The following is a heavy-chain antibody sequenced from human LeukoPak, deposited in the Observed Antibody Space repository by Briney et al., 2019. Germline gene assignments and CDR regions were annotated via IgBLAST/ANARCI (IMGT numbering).Heavy chain of an antibody. D-gene: IGHD3-10*01. V-gene: IGHV3-9*01. CDR1: GFTFDDYA. J-gene: IGHJ4*02. Sequence: PGGSLRLSCAASGFTFDDYAIHWVRQAPGKGLEWVSGISWNSISTGYADSVKGRFTISRDNAKNSLYLQMNSLRAEDTAVYYCARDPYYYGSGSYDYWGQGTLVTVSS. CDR3: ARDPYYYGSGSYDY. CDR2: ISWNSIST.